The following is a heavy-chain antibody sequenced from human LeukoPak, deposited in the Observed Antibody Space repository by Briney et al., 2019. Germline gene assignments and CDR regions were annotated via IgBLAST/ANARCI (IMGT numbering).Heavy chain of an antibody. Sequence: SETLSLTCTVSGGSISSSSYYWGWIRQPPGKGLEWIGSIYYSGSTYYNPSLKSRVTISVDTSKNQFSLKLSSVTAADTAVYYCARGGRDIVVVPAQNWGQGTLVTVSS. CDR3: ARGGRDIVVVPAQN. CDR1: GGSISSSSYY. V-gene: IGHV4-39*07. J-gene: IGHJ4*02. CDR2: IYYSGST. D-gene: IGHD2-2*01.